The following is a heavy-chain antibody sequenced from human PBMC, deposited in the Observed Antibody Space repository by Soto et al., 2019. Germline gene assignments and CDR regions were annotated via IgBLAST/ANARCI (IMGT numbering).Heavy chain of an antibody. CDR2: ISYDGSNK. D-gene: IGHD2-15*01. J-gene: IGHJ5*02. Sequence: PGGSRRLSWAASGFTFSSYAMHWVRQDPGKGLEWVAVISYDGSNKYYADSVKGRFTISRDNSKNTLYLQMNSLRAEDTAVYYCARDRGYCSGGSCSENWFDPWGQGTLVTVSS. CDR3: ARDRGYCSGGSCSENWFDP. V-gene: IGHV3-30-3*01. CDR1: GFTFSSYA.